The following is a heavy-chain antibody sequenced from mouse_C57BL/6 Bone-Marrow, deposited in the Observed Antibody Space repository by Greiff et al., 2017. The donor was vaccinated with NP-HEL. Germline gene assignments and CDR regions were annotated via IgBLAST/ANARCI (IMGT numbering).Heavy chain of an antibody. J-gene: IGHJ4*01. D-gene: IGHD6-1*01. CDR1: GYAFSSHW. CDR2: IYPGDGDT. V-gene: IGHV1-80*01. Sequence: QVQLQQSGAELVKPGASVKISCKASGYAFSSHWMNWVKQRPGKGLEWIGQIYPGDGDTNYNGKFKGKATLTADKSSSTAYMQLSSLTSEDSAVYFCAGSLLFMDYWGQGTSVTVSS. CDR3: AGSLLFMDY.